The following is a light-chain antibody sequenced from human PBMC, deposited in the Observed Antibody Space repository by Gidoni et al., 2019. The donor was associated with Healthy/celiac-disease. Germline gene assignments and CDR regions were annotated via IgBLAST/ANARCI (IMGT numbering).Light chain of an antibody. Sequence: QAALPQPPSLSASPGPSPRPTCTLRSGINVGTSRIYWYQQNPGSPPQYLLRYKSDSDKQQGSGVPSLFSGSKDASANAGILLISGVQSEDEADYYCMIWHSSAWVFGGGTKLTVL. V-gene: IGLV5-45*01. CDR3: MIWHSSAWV. J-gene: IGLJ2*01. CDR2: YKSDSDK. CDR1: SGINVGTSR.